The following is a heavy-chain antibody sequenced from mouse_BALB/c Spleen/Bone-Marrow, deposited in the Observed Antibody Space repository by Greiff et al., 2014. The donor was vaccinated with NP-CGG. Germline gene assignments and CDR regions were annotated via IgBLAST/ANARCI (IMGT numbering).Heavy chain of an antibody. CDR1: GYTFTSYY. D-gene: IGHD6-2*01. Sequence: QVQLQQSGPELVKPGASVRISCKASGYTFTSYYIHWVKQRPGQGLEWIGWTYPGNVNTKYNEKFKGKATLTADKSSSTAYMQLSSLTSEDSAVYFCARSLSRYAMDYWGQGTSVTVSS. V-gene: IGHV1S56*01. CDR3: ARSLSRYAMDY. CDR2: TYPGNVNT. J-gene: IGHJ4*01.